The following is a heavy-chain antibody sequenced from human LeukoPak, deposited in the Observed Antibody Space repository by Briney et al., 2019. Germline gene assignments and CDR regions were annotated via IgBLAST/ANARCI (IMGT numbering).Heavy chain of an antibody. V-gene: IGHV3-7*01. Sequence: GGSLRPSCAASGFTFSSYWMSWVRQAPGKGLEWVANIKQDGSEKYYVDSVKGRFTISRDNAKNSLYLQMNSLRAEDTAVYYCARGHYSGYDPFDYWGQGTLVTVSS. CDR3: ARGHYSGYDPFDY. CDR2: IKQDGSEK. D-gene: IGHD5-12*01. CDR1: GFTFSSYW. J-gene: IGHJ4*02.